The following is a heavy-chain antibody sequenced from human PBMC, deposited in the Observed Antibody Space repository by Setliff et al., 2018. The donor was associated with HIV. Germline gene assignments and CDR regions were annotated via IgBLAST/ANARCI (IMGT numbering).Heavy chain of an antibody. CDR3: ARQGDSGWYFPNYYYYYGMDV. CDR1: GSTFSTYD. D-gene: IGHD6-19*01. CDR2: MNPNSGNT. J-gene: IGHJ6*02. V-gene: IGHV1-8*01. Sequence: ASVKVSCKPSGSTFSTYDINWVRQATGQGLEWMGWMNPNSGNTGYAQKFQGRVTMTRNTSISTAYMELSSLRSDDTAVYYCARQGDSGWYFPNYYYYYGMDVWGQGTTVTVSS.